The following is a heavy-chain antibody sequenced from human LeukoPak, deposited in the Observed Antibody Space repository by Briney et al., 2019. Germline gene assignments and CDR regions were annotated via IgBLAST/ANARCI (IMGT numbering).Heavy chain of an antibody. J-gene: IGHJ4*02. CDR2: INPNSGGT. D-gene: IGHD2-2*01. CDR3: ARGYCSSTSCYDYFDY. V-gene: IGHV1-2*02. CDR1: GYTFTGYY. Sequence: ASVKVSCKASGYTFTGYYMHWVRQAPGQGLEWMGWINPNSGGTNYAQKFQGRVTMTRDTSISTAYMELSRLGSDDTAVYYCARGYCSSTSCYDYFDYWGQGTLVTVSS.